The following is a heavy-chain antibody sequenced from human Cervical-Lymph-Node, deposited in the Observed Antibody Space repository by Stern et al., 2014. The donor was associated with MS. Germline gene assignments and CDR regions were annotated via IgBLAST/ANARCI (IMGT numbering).Heavy chain of an antibody. Sequence: QLQLQESGPGLVKPSETLSLTCTVSGGAVSDYYWTWIRQRPGKGLEWIGYISDTGTPNYNPSLPSRVTITLDTSQNQVSLRLRSVTAADTAVYYCARDPSTTASDWFFDLWGRGSLVTVSS. V-gene: IGHV4-59*02. J-gene: IGHJ2*01. CDR2: ISDTGTP. CDR3: ARDPSTTASDWFFDL. D-gene: IGHD2-21*02. CDR1: GGAVSDYY.